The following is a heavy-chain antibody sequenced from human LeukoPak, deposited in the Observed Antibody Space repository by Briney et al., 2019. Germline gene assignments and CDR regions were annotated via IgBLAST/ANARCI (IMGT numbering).Heavy chain of an antibody. CDR1: GFTFSSYG. Sequence: GGSLRLSCAASGFTFSSYGMHWVRQAPGKGLEWVAVISYDGSNKYYADSVKGRFTISRDNSKNTLYLQMNSLRAEDTAVYYCAKDDSRDGYNTPWDWGQGTLVTVSS. J-gene: IGHJ4*02. D-gene: IGHD5-24*01. CDR2: ISYDGSNK. V-gene: IGHV3-30*18. CDR3: AKDDSRDGYNTPWD.